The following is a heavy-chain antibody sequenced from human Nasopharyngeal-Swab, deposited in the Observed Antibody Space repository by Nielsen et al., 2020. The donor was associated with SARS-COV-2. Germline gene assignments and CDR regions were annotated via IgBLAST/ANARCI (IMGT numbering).Heavy chain of an antibody. CDR1: GGSISSYY. CDR3: ARGGYYWDY. V-gene: IGHV4-59*01. Sequence: SETLSLTCTVSGGSISSYYWSWIRQPPGKGLEWIGYIFYSGSTNYNPSLKSRVTISVDTSKNQFSLKLSSVTAADTAVYYCARGGYYWDYWGQGTLVTVSS. D-gene: IGHD2-8*01. J-gene: IGHJ4*02. CDR2: IFYSGST.